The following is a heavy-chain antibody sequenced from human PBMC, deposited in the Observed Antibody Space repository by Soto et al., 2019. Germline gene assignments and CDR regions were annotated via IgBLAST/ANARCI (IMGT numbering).Heavy chain of an antibody. CDR2: INSDGSST. CDR3: ARDKDRDGYNWDAFDI. V-gene: IGHV3-74*01. Sequence: PGGSLRLSCAASGFTFISYWMHWVRQAPGKGLVWVSRINSDGSSTSYADSVKGRFTISRDNAKNTLYLQMNSLRAEDTAVYYCARDKDRDGYNWDAFDIWGQGTMVTVSS. CDR1: GFTFISYW. J-gene: IGHJ3*02. D-gene: IGHD5-12*01.